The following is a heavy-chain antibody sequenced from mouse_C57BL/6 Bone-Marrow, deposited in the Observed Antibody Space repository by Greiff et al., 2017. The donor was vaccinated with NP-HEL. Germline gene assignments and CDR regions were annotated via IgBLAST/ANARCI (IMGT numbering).Heavy chain of an antibody. CDR1: GYSFTDYN. Sequence: EVQLQQSGPELVKPGASVKISCKASGYSFTDYNMNWVKQSNGKSLEWIGVINPNYGTTSYNQKFKGKATLTVDQSSSTAYMQLNSLTSEDSAVYYCALYYDSSHYYAMDYWGQGTSVTVSS. CDR3: ALYYDSSHYYAMDY. V-gene: IGHV1-39*01. D-gene: IGHD1-1*01. CDR2: INPNYGTT. J-gene: IGHJ4*01.